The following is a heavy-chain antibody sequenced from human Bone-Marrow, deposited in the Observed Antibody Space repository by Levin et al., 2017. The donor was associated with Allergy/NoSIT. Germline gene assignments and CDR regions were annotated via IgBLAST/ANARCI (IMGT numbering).Heavy chain of an antibody. J-gene: IGHJ6*02. Sequence: PGGSLRLSCVASGLTFNTAWMTWVRQAPGKGLEWVGRIKSKPDGGTADYAVSVKGRFTISRDDSKNMVHLQMNSLKTEDTGVYYCTTVVVFITGYDYNYYMDVWGQGTTVTVSS. CDR3: TTVVVFITGYDYNYYMDV. CDR2: IKSKPDGGTA. D-gene: IGHD3-22*01. V-gene: IGHV3-15*01. CDR1: GLTFNTAW.